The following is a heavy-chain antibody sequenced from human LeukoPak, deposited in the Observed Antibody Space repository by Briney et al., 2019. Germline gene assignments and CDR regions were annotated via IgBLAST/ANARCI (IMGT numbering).Heavy chain of an antibody. CDR3: ARAVSGRFDY. V-gene: IGHV4-59*08. Sequence: PSETLSLTCTVSGGSISSYYWSWIRQPPGKGLEWIGYIYYSGSTNYNPSLKSRVTISADTSKNQFSLKLSSVTAADTAMYYCARAVSGRFDYWGQGTLVTVSS. CDR2: IYYSGST. J-gene: IGHJ4*02. D-gene: IGHD6-19*01. CDR1: GGSISSYY.